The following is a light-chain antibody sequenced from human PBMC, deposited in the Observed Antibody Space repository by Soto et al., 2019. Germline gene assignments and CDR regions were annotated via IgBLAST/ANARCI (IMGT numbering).Light chain of an antibody. V-gene: IGKV2-28*01. CDR1: QSLLHSNGYNY. J-gene: IGKJ2*01. CDR2: LGS. CDR3: MQALQTPPHT. Sequence: DIVMTQSPLSLPVTPGEPASISCRSSQSLLHSNGYNYLDWYLQKPGQSPQLLIYLGSNRASGVPDRFSGSRSGTDFTLQISRVEADDVGVYYCMQALQTPPHTFGQGTKLEIK.